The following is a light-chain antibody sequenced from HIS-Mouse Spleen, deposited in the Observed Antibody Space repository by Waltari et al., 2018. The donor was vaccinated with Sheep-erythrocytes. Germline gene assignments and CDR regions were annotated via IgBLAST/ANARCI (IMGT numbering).Light chain of an antibody. CDR3: SSYAGSNNWV. CDR1: SSDVGGYNY. J-gene: IGLJ3*02. CDR2: EVS. Sequence: LTPPPSVSVSPGQSVTIPCPGPSSDVGGYNYFSWYQQHPGKAPKLMIYEVSKRPSGVPDRFSGSKSGNTASLTVSGLQAEDEADYYCSSYAGSNNWVFGGGTKLTVL. V-gene: IGLV2-8*01.